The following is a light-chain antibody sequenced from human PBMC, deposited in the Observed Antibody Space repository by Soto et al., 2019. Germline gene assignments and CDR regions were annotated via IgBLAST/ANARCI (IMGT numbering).Light chain of an antibody. Sequence: EIVLTQSPATLSLSPGERATLSCRASQSVSSYLAWYQQKPGQAPRLLIYDASKRATTIPVRFSGSGSGTDFTLTISSLEPEDFAVYYCQQRSNWPMYTFGQGTKLEI. CDR3: QQRSNWPMYT. CDR2: DAS. J-gene: IGKJ2*01. CDR1: QSVSSY. V-gene: IGKV3-11*01.